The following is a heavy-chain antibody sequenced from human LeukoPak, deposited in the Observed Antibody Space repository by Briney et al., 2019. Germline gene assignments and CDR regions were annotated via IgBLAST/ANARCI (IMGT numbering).Heavy chain of an antibody. J-gene: IGHJ4*02. CDR1: GFTFSSYR. CDR2: ISYDGSNK. CDR3: AKFMALRGQDFDY. Sequence: QPGRSLRLSCAASGFTFSSYRMHWVRQAPGKGLEWVAVISYDGSNKYYADSVKGRFTISRDNSKNTLYLQMNSLRAEDTAVYYCAKFMALRGQDFDYWGQGTLVTVSS. V-gene: IGHV3-30*18. D-gene: IGHD5/OR15-5a*01.